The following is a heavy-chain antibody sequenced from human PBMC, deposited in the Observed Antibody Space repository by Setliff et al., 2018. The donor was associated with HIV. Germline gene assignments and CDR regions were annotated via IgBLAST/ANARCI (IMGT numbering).Heavy chain of an antibody. V-gene: IGHV3-7*03. CDR3: ARDNHYYYYMDV. CDR2: IKEDGSEK. J-gene: IGHJ6*03. CDR1: GFTFSSYW. Sequence: LRLSCAASGFTFSSYWMNWVRQAPGKGLEWVANIKEDGSEKYYVDSVKGRFTISRDNAKNSLYLQMNSLRAEDTAVYSCARDNHYYYYMDVWGKGTTVTVS.